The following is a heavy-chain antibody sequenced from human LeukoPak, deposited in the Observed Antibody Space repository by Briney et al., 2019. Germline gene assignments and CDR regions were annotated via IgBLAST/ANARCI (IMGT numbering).Heavy chain of an antibody. D-gene: IGHD6-6*01. CDR3: VRSRSSSSGVGWFDP. CDR2: IIPIFGTA. Sequence: SVKVSCKASGGTFSSYAISWVRQAPGQGLEWMGRIIPIFGTANYAQKFQGRVTITTDESTSTAYMELSSLRSEDTAVYYCVRSRSSSSGVGWFDPWGQGTLVTVSS. J-gene: IGHJ5*02. V-gene: IGHV1-69*05. CDR1: GGTFSSYA.